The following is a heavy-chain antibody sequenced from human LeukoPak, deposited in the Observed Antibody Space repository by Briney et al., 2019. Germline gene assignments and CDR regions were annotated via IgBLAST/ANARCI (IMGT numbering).Heavy chain of an antibody. CDR1: GGSISSYH. CDR2: IYTSGST. J-gene: IGHJ4*02. D-gene: IGHD3-22*01. V-gene: IGHV4-4*07. Sequence: SETLSLTCTVSGGSISSYHWSWIRQPAGKGLGWIGRIYTSGSTNYNPSLKSRVTMSVDTSKNQFSLKLSSVTAADTAVYYCARDYYDSSGYQSGFDYWGQGTLVTVSS. CDR3: ARDYYDSSGYQSGFDY.